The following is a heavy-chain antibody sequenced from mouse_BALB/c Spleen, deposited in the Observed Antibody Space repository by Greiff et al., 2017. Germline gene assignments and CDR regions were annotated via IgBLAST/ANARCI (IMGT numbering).Heavy chain of an antibody. CDR2: ISSGGST. Sequence: EVQVVESGGGLVKPGGSLKLSCAASGFTFSSYAMSWVRQTPEKRLEWVASISSGGSTYYPDSVKGRFTISRDNARNILYLQMSSLRSEDTAMYYCARGGPWFAYWGQGTLVTVSA. J-gene: IGHJ3*01. V-gene: IGHV5-6-5*01. CDR1: GFTFSSYA. CDR3: ARGGPWFAY.